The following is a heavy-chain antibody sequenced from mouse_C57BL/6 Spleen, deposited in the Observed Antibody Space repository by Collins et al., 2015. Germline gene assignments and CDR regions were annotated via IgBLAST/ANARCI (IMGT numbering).Heavy chain of an antibody. CDR1: GFTFSSYG. V-gene: IGHV5-6-3*01. D-gene: IGHD2-3*01. CDR2: INSNGGST. CDR3: ARGGYYRFAY. Sequence: EVQLVESGGGLVQPGGSLKLSCAASGFTFSSYGMSWVRQTPDKRLELVATINSNGGSTYYPDSVKGRFTISRDNAKNNLYLQMSSLKSEDTAIYYCARGGYYRFAYWGQGTLVTVSA. J-gene: IGHJ3*01.